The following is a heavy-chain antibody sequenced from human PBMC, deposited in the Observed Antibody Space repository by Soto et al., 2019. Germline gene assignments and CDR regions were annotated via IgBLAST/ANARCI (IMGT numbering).Heavy chain of an antibody. CDR3: ATAACRSTGGYNYYAYGMDV. CDR2: IHAGNGNT. J-gene: IGHJ6*02. V-gene: IGHV1-3*01. Sequence: ASVKVSCKASGYTFTTYSMHWVRQAPGQRLEWMGWIHAGNGNTEHSQKFQGRVTITRDTSVSTAYLELGSLRSEDTAVYYCATAACRSTGGYNYYAYGMDVWGQGTAVTVSS. CDR1: GYTFTTYS. D-gene: IGHD2-8*02.